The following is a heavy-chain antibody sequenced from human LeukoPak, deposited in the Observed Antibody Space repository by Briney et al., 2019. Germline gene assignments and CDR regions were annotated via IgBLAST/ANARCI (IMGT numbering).Heavy chain of an antibody. V-gene: IGHV3-53*01. Sequence: GGSLRLSCAASGFTFSSYWMSWVRQAPGKGLEWVSVIYSGGSTYYADSVKGRFTISRDNSKNTLYLQMNSLRAEDTAVYYCAKSYDYYYGMDVWGQGTTVTVSS. CDR1: GFTFSSYW. D-gene: IGHD2-21*01. CDR3: AKSYDYYYGMDV. J-gene: IGHJ6*02. CDR2: IYSGGST.